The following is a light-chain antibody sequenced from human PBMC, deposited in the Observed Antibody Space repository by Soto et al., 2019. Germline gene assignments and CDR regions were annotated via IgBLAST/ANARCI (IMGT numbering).Light chain of an antibody. Sequence: EIVLTQSPGTLSLSPGERATLSCKASQSVADNYLAWYQQKPGQAPRLLIYAASRRAIGIPDTFSGSGSGTDFTLTITRLEPEDFAVYYCQQYVSSPWAFGQGTKVEI. CDR1: QSVADNY. J-gene: IGKJ1*01. CDR2: AAS. CDR3: QQYVSSPWA. V-gene: IGKV3-20*01.